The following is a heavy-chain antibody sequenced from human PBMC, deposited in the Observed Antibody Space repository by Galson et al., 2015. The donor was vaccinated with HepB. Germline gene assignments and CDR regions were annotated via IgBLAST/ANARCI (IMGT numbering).Heavy chain of an antibody. D-gene: IGHD6-19*01. J-gene: IGHJ3*02. Sequence: ETLSLTCTVSGGFISNYYWSWIRQPPGKGLEWIGNIYYSGSTNYNPSLKSRVTISIDTSKKQFSLKLSSVSAADTAVYYCARGIYSGWYRVDAFEIWGQGTMVTVSS. V-gene: IGHV4-59*01. CDR3: ARGIYSGWYRVDAFEI. CDR1: GGFISNYY. CDR2: IYYSGST.